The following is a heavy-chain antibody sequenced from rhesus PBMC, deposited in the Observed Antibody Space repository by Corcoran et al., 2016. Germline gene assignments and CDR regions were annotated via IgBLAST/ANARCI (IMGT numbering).Heavy chain of an antibody. D-gene: IGHD3-16*01. CDR2: IYGSIGST. V-gene: IGHV4S7*01. J-gene: IGHJ6*01. CDR1: GGSISSGYG. Sequence: QVQLQESGPGLVKPSETLSLTCAVSGGSISSGYGWSWIRQPPGKGLEWIGHIYGSIGSTYHNPSLKSRVTISKDTSKNQFSLKLSSVTAADTAVYYCARGGSGSYYSDYGLDSWGQGVVVTVSS. CDR3: ARGGSGSYYSDYGLDS.